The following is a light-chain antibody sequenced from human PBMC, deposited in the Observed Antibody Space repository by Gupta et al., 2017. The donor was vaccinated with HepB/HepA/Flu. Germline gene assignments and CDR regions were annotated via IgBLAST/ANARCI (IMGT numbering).Light chain of an antibody. CDR3: QQRSDWPIT. Sequence: EIVLTQSPATLSLSPGERATLSCRASQSVSYYLAWFQQKPGQAPRLLIYDASTRATGIPARFSGSGSGTDFTLTITSLEPEDFAVYYCQQRSDWPITFGPGTKVEIK. J-gene: IGKJ3*01. CDR2: DAS. CDR1: QSVSYY. V-gene: IGKV3-11*01.